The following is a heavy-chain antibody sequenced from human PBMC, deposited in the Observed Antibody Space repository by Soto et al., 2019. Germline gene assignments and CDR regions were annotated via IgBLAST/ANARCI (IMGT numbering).Heavy chain of an antibody. D-gene: IGHD3-10*01. V-gene: IGHV5-51*01. CDR3: ARLFYYYGSGSYPTYYYYGMDV. J-gene: IGHJ6*02. Sequence: GESLKISCKGSGYSFTSYWIGWVRQMPGKGLERMGIIYPGDSDTRYSPSFQGQVTISADKSISTAYLQWSSLKASDSAMYYCARLFYYYGSGSYPTYYYYGMDVWGQGTTVTVSS. CDR2: IYPGDSDT. CDR1: GYSFTSYW.